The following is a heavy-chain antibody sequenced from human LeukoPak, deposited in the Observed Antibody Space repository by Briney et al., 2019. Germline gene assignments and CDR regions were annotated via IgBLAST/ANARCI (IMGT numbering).Heavy chain of an antibody. J-gene: IGHJ5*02. CDR3: ARDWGVGPSSSWA. V-gene: IGHV1-69*01. Sequence: GASVKVSCKASGGTFTSYAFSWVRQAPGQGLEWMGGIMPIFGKANYAQKFQGRVTITADESTSTAYMELNSLRSEDTAMYYCARDWGVGPSSSWAWGQGTLVTVSS. D-gene: IGHD2-2*01. CDR2: IMPIFGKA. CDR1: GGTFTSYA.